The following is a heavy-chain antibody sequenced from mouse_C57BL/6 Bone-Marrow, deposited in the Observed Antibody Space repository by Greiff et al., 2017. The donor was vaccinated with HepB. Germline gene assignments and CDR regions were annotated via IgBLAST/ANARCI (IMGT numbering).Heavy chain of an antibody. CDR1: GFSLTSYG. CDR2: IWSDGST. V-gene: IGHV2-6*03. CDR3: ARYDYERDYYAMDY. D-gene: IGHD2-4*01. Sequence: VQGVESGPGLVAPSQSLSITCTVSGFSLTSYGVHWVRQPPGKGLEWLVVIWSDGSTTYNSALKSRLSISKDNSKSQVFLKMNSLQTDDTAMYYCARYDYERDYYAMDYWGQGTSVTVSS. J-gene: IGHJ4*01.